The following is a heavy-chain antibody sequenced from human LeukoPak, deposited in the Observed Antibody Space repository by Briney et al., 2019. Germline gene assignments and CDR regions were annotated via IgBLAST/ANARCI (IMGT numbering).Heavy chain of an antibody. CDR1: GFTFSSYW. J-gene: IGHJ4*01. D-gene: IGHD5-18*01. Sequence: GGSLRLSCTASGFTFSSYWMSWVRQAPGKGLEWVANIKRDGSAKYYVDSVKGRFTISRDNAKNSLYLQMNSLRAEDTAVYYCAKVAGYSYGYGFDYWGQEPWSPSPQ. CDR2: IKRDGSAK. V-gene: IGHV3-7*03. CDR3: AKVAGYSYGYGFDY.